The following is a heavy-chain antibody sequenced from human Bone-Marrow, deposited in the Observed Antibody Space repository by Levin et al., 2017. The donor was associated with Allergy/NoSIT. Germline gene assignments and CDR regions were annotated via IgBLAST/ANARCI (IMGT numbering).Heavy chain of an antibody. V-gene: IGHV3-23*01. CDR2: ISGRGGTT. CDR1: GFSFSNYA. D-gene: IGHD1-1*01. J-gene: IGHJ3*02. Sequence: PGGSLRLSCAASGFSFSNYAMGWVRQAPGKGLEWVSLISGRGGTTDYADSMKGRFTISRDNSRNTLYLQIDSLRAEDTAIYFCARASWNDHAFDIWGQGTMVTVSS. CDR3: ARASWNDHAFDI.